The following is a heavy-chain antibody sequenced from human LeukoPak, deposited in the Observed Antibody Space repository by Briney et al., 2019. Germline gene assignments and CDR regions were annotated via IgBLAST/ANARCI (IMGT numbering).Heavy chain of an antibody. Sequence: HPGGSLRLSCAASGNYRMHWVRQAPGRGLVWVSHVNSDGSWTSHADSVKGRFTISKDNAKNTVYLQMNNLRTEDTAVYYCVSFYETNWGRGTLVTVSS. J-gene: IGHJ4*02. CDR1: GNYR. CDR3: VSFYETN. D-gene: IGHD2-2*01. CDR2: VNSDGSWT. V-gene: IGHV3-74*01.